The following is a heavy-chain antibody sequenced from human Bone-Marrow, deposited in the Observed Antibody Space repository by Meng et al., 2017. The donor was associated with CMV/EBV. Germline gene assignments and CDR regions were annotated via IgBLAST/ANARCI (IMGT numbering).Heavy chain of an antibody. CDR1: GFTFSSYS. J-gene: IGHJ5*02. V-gene: IGHV4-39*07. D-gene: IGHD2-2*03. CDR3: ARALRLDIVVVPAALNWFDP. Sequence: GSLRLSCAASGFTFSSYSMNWIRQPPGKGLEWIGSIYYSGSTYYNPSLKSRVTISVDTSKNQFSLKLSSVTAADTAVYYCARALRLDIVVVPAALNWFDPWGQGTLVTVSS. CDR2: IYYSGST.